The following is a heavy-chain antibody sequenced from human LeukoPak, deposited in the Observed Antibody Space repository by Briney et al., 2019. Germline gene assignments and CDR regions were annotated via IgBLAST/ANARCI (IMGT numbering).Heavy chain of an antibody. CDR3: ARHGYYDSSGYSDY. V-gene: IGHV4-39*01. J-gene: IGHJ4*02. CDR1: GGSISSSSYY. Sequence: PSETLSLTCTVSGGSISSSSYYWGWIRQPPGKGLEWIGSIYYSGSTYYNPSLKSRVTISVDTSKNQFSLKLRSVTAADTAVYYCARHGYYDSSGYSDYWGQGTLVTVSS. CDR2: IYYSGST. D-gene: IGHD3-22*01.